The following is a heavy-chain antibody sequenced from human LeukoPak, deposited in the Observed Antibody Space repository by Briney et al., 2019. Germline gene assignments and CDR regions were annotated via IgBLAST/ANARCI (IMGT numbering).Heavy chain of an antibody. CDR3: ARVMYGEGVRFDP. CDR1: GGSISSYY. CDR2: IYYSGST. J-gene: IGHJ5*02. D-gene: IGHD2-8*01. Sequence: SETLSLTCTVSGGSISSYYWSWNRQPPGKGLEWIGYIYYSGSTNYNPSLKSRVTISVDTSKNQFSLKLSSVTAADTAVYYCARVMYGEGVRFDPWGQGTLVTVSS. V-gene: IGHV4-59*01.